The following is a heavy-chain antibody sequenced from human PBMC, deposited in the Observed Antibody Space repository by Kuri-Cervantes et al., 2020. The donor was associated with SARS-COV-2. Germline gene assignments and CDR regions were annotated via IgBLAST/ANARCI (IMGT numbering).Heavy chain of an antibody. CDR1: GFTFSSYA. Sequence: GESLKISCVASGFTFSSYAMHWVRQAPGKGLEWVAIISYDGSNNYYADSVKGRFTISRDNSKNTMYLQMNSLRAEDTAGYYCARGRAARYFDYWGQGTLVTVSS. V-gene: IGHV3-30-3*01. CDR3: ARGRAARYFDY. D-gene: IGHD6-6*01. CDR2: ISYDGSNN. J-gene: IGHJ4*02.